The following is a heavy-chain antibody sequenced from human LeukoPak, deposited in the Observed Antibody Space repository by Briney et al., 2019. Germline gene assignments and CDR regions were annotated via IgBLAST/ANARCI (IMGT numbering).Heavy chain of an antibody. D-gene: IGHD5-24*01. J-gene: IGHJ3*02. CDR2: IYYSGST. V-gene: IGHV4-59*02. CDR3: ARDRSRDGYNYDAFDI. CDR1: GGSVSSYY. Sequence: PSETLSLTCTVSGGSVSSYYWTWIRQPPGKGLEWIGYIYYSGSTSYNPSLKSRVTISVDTSKNQFSLKLSSVTAADTAVYYCARDRSRDGYNYDAFDIWGQGTMVTVSS.